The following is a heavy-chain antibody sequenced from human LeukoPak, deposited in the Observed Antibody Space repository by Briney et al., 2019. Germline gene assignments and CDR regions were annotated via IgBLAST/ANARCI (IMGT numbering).Heavy chain of an antibody. Sequence: HGESLKISCKGSGYSFTSYWIGWVRQMPGKGLEWMGIIYPGDSDTRYSPSFQGQVTISADKSISAAYLQWSSLKASDTAMYYCARHIVGAASHFDYWGQGTLVTVSS. J-gene: IGHJ4*02. CDR1: GYSFTSYW. CDR3: ARHIVGAASHFDY. D-gene: IGHD1-26*01. CDR2: IYPGDSDT. V-gene: IGHV5-51*01.